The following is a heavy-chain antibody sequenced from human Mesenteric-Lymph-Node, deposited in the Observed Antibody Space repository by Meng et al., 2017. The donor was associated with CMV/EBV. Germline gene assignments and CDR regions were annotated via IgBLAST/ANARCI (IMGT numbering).Heavy chain of an antibody. V-gene: IGHV4-39*01. D-gene: IGHD6-6*01. CDR2: IDYSGNT. Sequence: CTVPDGSISRSYYYWGWIRQPPGKGLEWIGSIDYSGNTYDNPSLKSRVTMPIDTSKNQFSLRLNSVTAADTAVYYCARSTAARRGDNWGQGTLVTVSS. J-gene: IGHJ4*02. CDR3: ARSTAARRGDN. CDR1: DGSISRSYYY.